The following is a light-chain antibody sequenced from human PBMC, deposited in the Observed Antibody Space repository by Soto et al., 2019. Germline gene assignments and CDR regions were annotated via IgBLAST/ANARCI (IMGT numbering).Light chain of an antibody. Sequence: DVVMTQTQSPSPFTFEHPPSTSCRPSQGLVHSVGKTSLSWLQQRQGQPPRLLIYKVSNRFSGVPDRFSGSGAETDFTLRISRVEPEDVGVYYCMQATHSPWAFGLGTKVDIK. J-gene: IGKJ1*01. CDR3: MQATHSPWA. CDR1: QGLVHSVGKTS. CDR2: KVS. V-gene: IGKV2-24*01.